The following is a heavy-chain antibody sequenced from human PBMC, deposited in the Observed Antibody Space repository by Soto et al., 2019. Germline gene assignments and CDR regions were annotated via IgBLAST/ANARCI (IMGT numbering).Heavy chain of an antibody. V-gene: IGHV3-30*18. J-gene: IGHJ6*02. Sequence: LRLSCAASGFTFSTYGMQWVRQAPGKGLEWVAVISYDGYLKYYVDAVKGRFTVARDNSKNTLFLEMNSLRVEDTAVYFCAKDFKVSGSHYGTLNYYYGMDVWGQGTTVTVSS. D-gene: IGHD3-10*01. CDR3: AKDFKVSGSHYGTLNYYYGMDV. CDR2: ISYDGYLK. CDR1: GFTFSTYG.